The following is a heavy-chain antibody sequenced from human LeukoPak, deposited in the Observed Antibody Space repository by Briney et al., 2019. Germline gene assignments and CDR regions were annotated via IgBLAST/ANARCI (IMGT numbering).Heavy chain of an antibody. CDR3: AKGPGCSSTSCYTGPPDY. Sequence: GGSLRLSCAASGFTFSSYSMNWVRQAPGKGLEWVSAISGSGGSTYYADSVKGRFTISRDNSKNTLYLQMNSLRAEDTAVYYCAKGPGCSSTSCYTGPPDYWDQGTLVTVSS. D-gene: IGHD2-2*02. CDR2: ISGSGGST. J-gene: IGHJ4*02. CDR1: GFTFSSYS. V-gene: IGHV3-23*01.